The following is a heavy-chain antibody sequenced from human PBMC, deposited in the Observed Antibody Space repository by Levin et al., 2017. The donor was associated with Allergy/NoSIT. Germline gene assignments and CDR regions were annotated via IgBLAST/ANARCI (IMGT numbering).Heavy chain of an antibody. D-gene: IGHD2-15*01. CDR1: GYSFTSYW. CDR2: IYPGDSDT. CDR3: GRHGCSGGSCGLDVFDT. Sequence: GESLKISCKGSGYSFTSYWIGWVRQMPGKGLEWMGIIYPGDSDTRYSPSFQGQVTISADKSINTAYLQWSSLKASDTAMYYCGRHGCSGGSCGLDVFDTWGQGTRVIVSS. V-gene: IGHV5-51*01. J-gene: IGHJ3*02.